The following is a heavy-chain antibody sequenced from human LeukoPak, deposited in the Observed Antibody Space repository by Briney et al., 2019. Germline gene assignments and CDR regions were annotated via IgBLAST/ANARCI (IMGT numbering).Heavy chain of an antibody. V-gene: IGHV3-30-3*01. CDR2: ISYDGSNK. CDR1: GFTFSSYA. D-gene: IGHD3-9*01. Sequence: PGGSLRLSCAASGFTFSSYAMHWVRQAPGKGLEWVAVISYDGSNKYYADSVKGRFTISRDNSKNTLYLQMNSLRAEDTAVYYCARAHDVLPYFDWFGYYGMDVWGQGTTVTVSS. J-gene: IGHJ6*02. CDR3: ARAHDVLPYFDWFGYYGMDV.